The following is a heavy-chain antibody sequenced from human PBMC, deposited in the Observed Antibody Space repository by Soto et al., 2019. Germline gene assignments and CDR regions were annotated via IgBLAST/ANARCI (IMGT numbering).Heavy chain of an antibody. D-gene: IGHD3-3*01. V-gene: IGHV3-30*18. CDR3: AKDELRFLEWLSDYYYMDV. J-gene: IGHJ6*03. CDR2: ISYDGSNK. CDR1: GFTFSSYG. Sequence: GGSLRLSCAASGFTFSSYGMYWVRQAPGKGLEWVAVISYDGSNKYYADSVKGRFTNSRDNSKNTLYLQMNSLRAEDTAVYYCAKDELRFLEWLSDYYYMDVWGKGTTVTVSS.